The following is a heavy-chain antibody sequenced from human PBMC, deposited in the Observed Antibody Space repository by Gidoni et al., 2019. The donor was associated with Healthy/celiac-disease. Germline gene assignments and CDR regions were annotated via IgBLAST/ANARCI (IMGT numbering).Heavy chain of an antibody. Sequence: QVQLQPWGAGLLKPSETLSLTCAVYGGSFSGYYWSWIRQPPGKGLEWIGEINHSGSTNYNPSLKSRVTISVDTSKNQFSLKLSSVTAADTAVYYCARAPSHYDFWSGYYFDYWGQGTLVTVSS. V-gene: IGHV4-34*01. CDR1: GGSFSGYY. CDR3: ARAPSHYDFWSGYYFDY. D-gene: IGHD3-3*01. J-gene: IGHJ4*02. CDR2: INHSGST.